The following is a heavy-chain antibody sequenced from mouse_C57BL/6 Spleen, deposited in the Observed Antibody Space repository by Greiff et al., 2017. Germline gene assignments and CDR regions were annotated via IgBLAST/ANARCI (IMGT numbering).Heavy chain of an antibody. V-gene: IGHV5-9-1*02. J-gene: IGHJ2*01. Sequence: EVHLVESGEGLAKPGGSLKLSCAASGFTFSSYAMSWVRQTPEKRLEWVAYISSGGDYIYYADTVKGRFTISRDNARNTLYLQMISLKSEDTAMYYCTRDGRLGYYFDYWGQGTTLTVSS. CDR3: TRDGRLGYYFDY. CDR2: ISSGGDYI. CDR1: GFTFSSYA. D-gene: IGHD2-3*01.